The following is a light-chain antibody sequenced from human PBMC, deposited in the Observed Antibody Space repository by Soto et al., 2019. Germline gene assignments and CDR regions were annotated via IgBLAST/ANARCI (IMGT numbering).Light chain of an antibody. V-gene: IGKV1-12*01. CDR2: ATS. Sequence: DIQMTQSPSSVSASVGDRVTLTCRASQDVSSWVAWYQHKPGQAPRLMIYATSTLHIGVPPRFRGSGSGTDFTLTISCLQSEDFATYYCQQYYSYPWTFGQGTKVDIK. CDR1: QDVSSW. CDR3: QQYYSYPWT. J-gene: IGKJ1*01.